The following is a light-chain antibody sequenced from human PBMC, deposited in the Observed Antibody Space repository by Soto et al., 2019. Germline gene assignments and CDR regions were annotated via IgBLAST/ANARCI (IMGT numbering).Light chain of an antibody. J-gene: IGLJ1*01. CDR1: SSNIGAGFD. V-gene: IGLV1-40*01. CDR3: SSYTSSSTSYV. Sequence: QAVVTQPPSVSGAPGQRVTISCTGNSSNIGAGFDVHWYQQLPGTAPKLLIYDNSNRPSGVPDRFSGSKSGTSASLAITGLQAEDGTDYYCSSYTSSSTSYVFGTGTKLTVL. CDR2: DNS.